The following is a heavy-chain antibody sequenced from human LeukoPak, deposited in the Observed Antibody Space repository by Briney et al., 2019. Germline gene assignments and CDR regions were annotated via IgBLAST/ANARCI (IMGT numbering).Heavy chain of an antibody. V-gene: IGHV1-69*06. J-gene: IGHJ5*02. Sequence: SVKVSCKASGGTFSSYAISWVRQAPGQGLEWMGGIIPIFGTANYAQKFQGRVTMTEDTSTDTAYMELSSLRSEDTAVYYCATCSSTSCYWFDPWGQGTLVTVSS. CDR3: ATCSSTSCYWFDP. CDR2: IIPIFGTA. D-gene: IGHD2-2*01. CDR1: GGTFSSYA.